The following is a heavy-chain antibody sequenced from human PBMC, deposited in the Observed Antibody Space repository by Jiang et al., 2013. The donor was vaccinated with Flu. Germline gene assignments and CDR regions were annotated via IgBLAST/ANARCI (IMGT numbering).Heavy chain of an antibody. Sequence: PGRSLSLSCAASGFTFSSYAMHWVRQAPGKGLEWAAVVSYDETTKIYADSVRGRFTISRDNSKNMLYLQMDSLRPEDTAIYYCVKDKEGNLIHYLDYWGQGTLVTVSS. J-gene: IGHJ4*02. V-gene: IGHV3-30*18. CDR1: GFTFSSYA. CDR3: VKDKEGNLIHYLDY. CDR2: VSYDETTK. D-gene: IGHD1-14*01.